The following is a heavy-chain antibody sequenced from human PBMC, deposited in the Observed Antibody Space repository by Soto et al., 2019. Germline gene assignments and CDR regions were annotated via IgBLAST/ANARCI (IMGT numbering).Heavy chain of an antibody. CDR2: ISGSGTAI. V-gene: IGHV3-48*03. D-gene: IGHD3-16*01. J-gene: IGHJ4*02. CDR1: GFPFSSFA. CDR3: ATDPASTFFEN. Sequence: GGSLRLSCAASGFPFSSFAMNLVRQAPGKGLEWVSYISGSGTAIYYAYYVKGRFTISRDNANNSLFLQMNTLSAEDTAVYYCATDPASTFFENWGQGAQVTVSS.